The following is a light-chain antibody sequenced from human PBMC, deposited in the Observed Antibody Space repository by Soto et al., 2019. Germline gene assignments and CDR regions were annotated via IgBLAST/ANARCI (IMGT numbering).Light chain of an antibody. J-gene: IGLJ1*01. CDR3: ATRDDSLNGFYV. CDR2: RNN. Sequence: SVLTQPPSASGTPGQGVTISCSGSTSNIGSNYVYWYQQLPGTAPKLLIYRNNQRPSGVPDRFSGSKSGTSASLAISGLRSDDEADYFCATRDDSLNGFYVFGTGTKVTV. V-gene: IGLV1-47*01. CDR1: TSNIGSNY.